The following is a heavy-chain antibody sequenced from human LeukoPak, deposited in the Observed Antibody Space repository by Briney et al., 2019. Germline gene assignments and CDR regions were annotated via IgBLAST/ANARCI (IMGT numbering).Heavy chain of an antibody. J-gene: IGHJ4*02. D-gene: IGHD5-12*01. V-gene: IGHV3-7*01. CDR2: IKHDGSEK. CDR1: GFTFNSYW. CDR3: ARDSGHTGYDLLDY. Sequence: PGGSLRLSCADSGFTFNSYWMSWVRQTPGKGLEWVANIKHDGSEKYYVDSVEGRFTISRDNAKSSLFLQMNSLRAEDTAVYYCARDSGHTGYDLLDYWGQGTLVTVSS.